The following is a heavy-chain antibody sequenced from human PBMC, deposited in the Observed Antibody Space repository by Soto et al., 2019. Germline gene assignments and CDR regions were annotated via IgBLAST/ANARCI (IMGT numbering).Heavy chain of an antibody. D-gene: IGHD6-19*01. CDR1: GGTFSTST. V-gene: IGHV1-69*04. CDR3: ARAVAGTSILDS. Sequence: QVQLVQSGAEVKKPGSSVKISCQASGGTFSTSTISWVRQAPGQGLEWMGRSIPRVDRAIYAQNFQGRVTMTADKSTNTVHLEMFSLRSDDTAVYYCARAVAGTSILDSWGQGTLVTVSS. CDR2: SIPRVDRA. J-gene: IGHJ4*02.